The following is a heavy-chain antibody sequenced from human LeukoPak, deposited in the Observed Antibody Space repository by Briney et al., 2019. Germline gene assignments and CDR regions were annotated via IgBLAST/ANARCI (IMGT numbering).Heavy chain of an antibody. V-gene: IGHV3-7*01. CDR3: ARVPPYGDYRGDSQPADY. J-gene: IGHJ4*02. CDR2: IKQDGSEK. D-gene: IGHD4-17*01. CDR1: GFTFSSYW. Sequence: PGGSLRLSCAASGFTFSSYWMSWVRQAPGKGLEWVANIKQDGSEKYYVYSVKGRFTISRDNAKNSLYLQMNSLRAEDTAVYYCARVPPYGDYRGDSQPADYWGQGTLVTVSS.